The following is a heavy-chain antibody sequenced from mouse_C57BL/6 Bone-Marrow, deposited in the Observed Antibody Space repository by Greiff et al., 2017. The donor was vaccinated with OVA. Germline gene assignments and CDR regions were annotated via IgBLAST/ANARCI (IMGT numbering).Heavy chain of an antibody. Sequence: VKLMESGPELVKPGASVKISCKASGYTFTDYYINWVKQRPGQGLEWIGWIFPGSGSTYYNEKFKGKATLTVDKSSSTAYMLLSSLTAEDSAVYFCARPTMVTTYFDYWGQGTTLTVSS. V-gene: IGHV1-75*01. CDR3: ARPTMVTTYFDY. J-gene: IGHJ2*01. CDR2: IFPGSGST. D-gene: IGHD2-9*01. CDR1: GYTFTDYY.